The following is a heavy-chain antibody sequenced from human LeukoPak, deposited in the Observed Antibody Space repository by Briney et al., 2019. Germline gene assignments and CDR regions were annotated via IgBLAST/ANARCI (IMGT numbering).Heavy chain of an antibody. D-gene: IGHD1-26*01. CDR1: GGSISSYY. CDR3: ARDRFGSYFPGTFAY. V-gene: IGHV4-4*07. Sequence: PSETLSLTCTVSGGSISSYYWSWIRQRPGKGLEWIGRIYTSGSTNYNPSLKSRVTMSVDTSKNQFSLKLSSVTAADTAVYYCARDRFGSYFPGTFAYWGQGTLVTVSS. J-gene: IGHJ4*02. CDR2: IYTSGST.